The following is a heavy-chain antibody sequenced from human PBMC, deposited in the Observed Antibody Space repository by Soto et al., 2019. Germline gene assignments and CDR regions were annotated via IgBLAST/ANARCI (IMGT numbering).Heavy chain of an antibody. J-gene: IGHJ6*02. CDR1: GYTFTSYG. CDR3: ARGDSYSSSSGNTYYYYGMDV. Sequence: ASVKVSCKASGYTFTSYGISWVRQAPGQGLEWMGWISAYNGNTNYAQKLQGRVTMTTDTSTSTAYMELRSLRSDDTAVYYCARGDSYSSSSGNTYYYYGMDVRGQGTTVTVSS. D-gene: IGHD6-6*01. CDR2: ISAYNGNT. V-gene: IGHV1-18*01.